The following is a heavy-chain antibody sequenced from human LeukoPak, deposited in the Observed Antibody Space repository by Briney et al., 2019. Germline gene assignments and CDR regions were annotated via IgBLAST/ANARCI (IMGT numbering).Heavy chain of an antibody. CDR3: AKGPLAVEHSTHRFDF. V-gene: IGHV3-23*01. J-gene: IGHJ4*02. CDR1: GFTFSSYA. CDR2: ISGSGGDT. D-gene: IGHD1/OR15-1a*01. Sequence: GGSLRLSCAASGFTFSSYAMSWVRQAPGKGLEWVSGISGSGGDTYYADSVKGRFTVSRDNSKNTLYVQMSSLRAEDTAVYYCAKGPLAVEHSTHRFDFWGQGTLVTVSS.